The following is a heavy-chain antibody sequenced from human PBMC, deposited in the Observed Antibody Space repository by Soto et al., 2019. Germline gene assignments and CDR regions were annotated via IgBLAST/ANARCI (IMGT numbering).Heavy chain of an antibody. CDR3: ERDPIAVAGTYYYYGIDV. V-gene: IGHV3-33*01. Sequence: QVQLVESGGGVVQPGRSLRLSCAASGFTFSSYGMHWVRQAPGKGLEWVAVIWYDGSNKYYADSVKGRFTISRDNSKNTLYLQMNCLRAEDTAVYYCERDPIAVAGTYYYYGIDVWGQGTTVSVSS. D-gene: IGHD6-19*01. CDR2: IWYDGSNK. CDR1: GFTFSSYG. J-gene: IGHJ6*02.